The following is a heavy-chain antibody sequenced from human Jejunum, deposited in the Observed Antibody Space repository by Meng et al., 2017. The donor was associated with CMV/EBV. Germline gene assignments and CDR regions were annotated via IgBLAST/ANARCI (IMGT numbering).Heavy chain of an antibody. CDR3: TRDSMKGGGFDY. J-gene: IGHJ4*02. V-gene: IGHV3-72*01. CDR2: TKTKAYNYIT. CDR1: GFTCSGHN. Sequence: SGFTCSGHNMAWFRQAPGKGLEWITRTKTKAYNYITEYAASVEGRFTISRDDSKNSLYLQMNSLKTEDTAVYYCTRDSMKGGGFDYWGQGSLVTVSS. D-gene: IGHD3-10*01.